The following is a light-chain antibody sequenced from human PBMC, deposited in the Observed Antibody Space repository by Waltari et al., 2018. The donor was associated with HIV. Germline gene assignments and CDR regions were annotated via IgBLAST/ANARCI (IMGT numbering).Light chain of an antibody. J-gene: IGKJ3*01. Sequence: DIQMTQSPSSVSASVGDRVTITCRASQDISSALGWYQHRPGKVPKLLISASSALHPGVPSRFSGSGSGTDFTLTIGSLQPEDFATYYCQQASSFPFTFGPGTKVEI. CDR1: QDISSA. CDR3: QQASSFPFT. CDR2: ASS. V-gene: IGKV1-12*02.